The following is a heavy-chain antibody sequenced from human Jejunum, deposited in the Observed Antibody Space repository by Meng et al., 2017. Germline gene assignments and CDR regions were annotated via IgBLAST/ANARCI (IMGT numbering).Heavy chain of an antibody. V-gene: IGHV3-21*06. D-gene: IGHD1-26*01. J-gene: IGHJ3*01. CDR2: INGRSNYI. CDR3: AREDGVVGATSAFDV. Sequence: GGSLRLSCAAFAFTFTTYTMNWVRQAPGKGLEWVSSINGRSNYIYYADSVKGRFTISRDNAKNSLYLQMKSLRAEDTAVYYCAREDGVVGATSAFDVWGQGTMVTVSS. CDR1: AFTFTTYT.